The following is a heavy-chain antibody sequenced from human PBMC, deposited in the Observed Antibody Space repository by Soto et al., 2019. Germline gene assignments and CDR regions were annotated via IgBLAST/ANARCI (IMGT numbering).Heavy chain of an antibody. Sequence: ASVKVSCKASGYTFTSYGISWVRQAPGQGLEWMGWISAYNGNTNYAQKLQCRVTMTTDTSTSTAYMELRSLRSDDTAVYYCARGNGDYHYDAFDIWGQGTMVTVSS. CDR1: GYTFTSYG. J-gene: IGHJ3*02. D-gene: IGHD4-17*01. CDR2: ISAYNGNT. CDR3: ARGNGDYHYDAFDI. V-gene: IGHV1-18*01.